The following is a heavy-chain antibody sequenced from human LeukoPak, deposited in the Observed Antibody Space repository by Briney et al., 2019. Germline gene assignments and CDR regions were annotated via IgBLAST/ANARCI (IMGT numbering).Heavy chain of an antibody. CDR3: ARLRGDSSDYPFDH. CDR1: GGTFNSFV. Sequence: GASVKVSCKASGGTFNSFVISWVRQAPGQGLEWMGGIIPLFGTANYAQKFQDRATITADESTSTAYMELSSLRSEDTAFYYCARLRGDSSDYPFDHWGQGTLVTVSS. J-gene: IGHJ4*02. V-gene: IGHV1-69*13. CDR2: IIPLFGTA. D-gene: IGHD3-22*01.